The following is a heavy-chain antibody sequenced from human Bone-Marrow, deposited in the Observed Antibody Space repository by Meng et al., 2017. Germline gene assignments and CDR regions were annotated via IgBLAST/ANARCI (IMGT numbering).Heavy chain of an antibody. V-gene: IGHV4-39*01. Sequence: QLQLQESGPGLVKPSETLSLTCTVSGGSISSSSYYWGWIRQPPGKGLEWIGSIYYSGSTYYNPSLKSRVTIFVDTSKNQFSLKLSSVTAADTAVYYCARQKILEWLLGGRHFDYWGQGTLVTVSS. CDR3: ARQKILEWLLGGRHFDY. CDR1: GGSISSSSYY. J-gene: IGHJ4*02. CDR2: IYYSGST. D-gene: IGHD3-3*01.